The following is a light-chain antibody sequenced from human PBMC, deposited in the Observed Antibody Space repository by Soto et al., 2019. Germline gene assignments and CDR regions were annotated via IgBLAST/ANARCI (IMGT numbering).Light chain of an antibody. V-gene: IGKV1-8*01. Sequence: ALRMTQSPSSFSASTGDRVTITCRASQGISSYLAWYQQKPGKAPKLLIYASSTLQSGVPSRFSGSGSGTDVTLSISCLQSEDFATYYCQQYYSYPWTLGQGTKVEIK. CDR1: QGISSY. J-gene: IGKJ1*01. CDR3: QQYYSYPWT. CDR2: ASS.